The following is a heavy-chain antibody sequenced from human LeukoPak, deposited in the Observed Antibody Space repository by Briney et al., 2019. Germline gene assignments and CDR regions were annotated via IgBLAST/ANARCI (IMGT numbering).Heavy chain of an antibody. CDR1: GFTFNDYW. CDR2: IKGDGTVE. J-gene: IGHJ4*02. D-gene: IGHD3-3*01. Sequence: GGSLRLSCAASGFTFNDYWMSWIRQAPGKGLEWVANIKGDGTVEYYVDSVKGRFTISRDNAKNSLYLQMNSLRAEDTAVYYCARGMIFGVVYYWGQGTLVTVSS. V-gene: IGHV3-7*01. CDR3: ARGMIFGVVYY.